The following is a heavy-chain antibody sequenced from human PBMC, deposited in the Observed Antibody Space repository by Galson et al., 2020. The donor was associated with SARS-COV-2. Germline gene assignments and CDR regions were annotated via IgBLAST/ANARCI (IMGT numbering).Heavy chain of an antibody. CDR2: ISHSGNT. V-gene: IGHV4-38-2*02. Sequence: SETLSLTCTVSGSSISNNYYWGWLRQPPGKGLEWIGTISHSGNTYYNPSLKGRVIISIDTSKNQFSLKLTSVTAADTAVYYCARALYNGYVRGNYWGQGTLVTVSS. CDR3: ARALYNGYVRGNY. CDR1: GSSISNNYY. D-gene: IGHD5-12*01. J-gene: IGHJ4*02.